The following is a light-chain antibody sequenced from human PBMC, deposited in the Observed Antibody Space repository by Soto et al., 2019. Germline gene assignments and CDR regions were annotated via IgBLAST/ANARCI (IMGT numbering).Light chain of an antibody. Sequence: QSVLTQPPSASGSPGQSVAISCTGTSSDVGGYNYVSWYQQHPGKAPKLMIYEVNKRPSGVADRFSGSKSGNTASLTVSGLQAEDEADYYCSSDAGSSNVFXTGTKGTVL. CDR3: SSDAGSSNV. V-gene: IGLV2-8*01. J-gene: IGLJ1*01. CDR2: EVN. CDR1: SSDVGGYNY.